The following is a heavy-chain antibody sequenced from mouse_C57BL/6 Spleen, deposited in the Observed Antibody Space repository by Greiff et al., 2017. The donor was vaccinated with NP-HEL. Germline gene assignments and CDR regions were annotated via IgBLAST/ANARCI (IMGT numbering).Heavy chain of an antibody. D-gene: IGHD2-4*01. CDR1: GYTFTSYG. J-gene: IGHJ4*01. CDR3: AKWDDDYNSYAMDY. V-gene: IGHV1-58*01. CDR2: IYTVDSYT. Sequence: EVQLQQPGAELVRPGSSVKMSCKTSGYTFTSYGIHWVKQRPGQGLEWIGYIYTVDSYTKYNEKFKGKATLTVDTSSSTAYMQLSSLTSEDSAFYFCAKWDDDYNSYAMDYWGQGTSVTVSS.